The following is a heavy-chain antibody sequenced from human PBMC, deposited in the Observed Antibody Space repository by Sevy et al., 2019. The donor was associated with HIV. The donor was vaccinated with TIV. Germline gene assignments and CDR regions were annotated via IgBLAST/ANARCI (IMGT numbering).Heavy chain of an antibody. J-gene: IGHJ4*02. Sequence: GESLKISCAASGLTFSTYSFNWVRQAPGKGLEWVSSISSTSTYIYYADSVKGRFTISRDNAKNSLNLQMTSLRAEDTAVYYCARGLELGYFDYWGLGTLVTVSS. CDR3: ARGLELGYFDY. D-gene: IGHD1-7*01. CDR1: GLTFSTYS. CDR2: ISSTSTYI. V-gene: IGHV3-21*01.